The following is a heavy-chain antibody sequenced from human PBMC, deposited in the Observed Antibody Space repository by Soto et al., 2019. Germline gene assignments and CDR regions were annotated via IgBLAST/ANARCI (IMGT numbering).Heavy chain of an antibody. CDR1: GYTFASYG. Sequence: QVQLVQSGAEVKKPGASVKVSCKASGYTFASYGITWVRQAPGQGLEWMGWISAYNGDTKYAQKFQGRVTITTDTATGTAYMELRSLRSDDTAVFFCARDSSALTTDYFDYWGQGTLVTVSP. D-gene: IGHD4-17*01. V-gene: IGHV1-18*01. J-gene: IGHJ4*02. CDR2: ISAYNGDT. CDR3: ARDSSALTTDYFDY.